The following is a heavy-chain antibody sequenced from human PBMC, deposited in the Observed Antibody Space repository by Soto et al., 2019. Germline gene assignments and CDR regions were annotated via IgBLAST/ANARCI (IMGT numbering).Heavy chain of an antibody. Sequence: GGSLRLSCAASGFIFSSFSVYWVRQAPGKGLEWVAVISSDGSKRYYADSVKGRFTISRDNSKNTLFLQMNSLRAEDTAVYYCTRDMDYGDRAFGDYWGQGTLVTVSS. D-gene: IGHD4-17*01. CDR3: TRDMDYGDRAFGDY. V-gene: IGHV3-30-3*01. CDR1: GFIFSSFS. CDR2: ISSDGSKR. J-gene: IGHJ4*02.